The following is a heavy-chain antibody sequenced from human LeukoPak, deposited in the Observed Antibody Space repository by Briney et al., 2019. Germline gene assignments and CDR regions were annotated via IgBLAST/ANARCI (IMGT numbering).Heavy chain of an antibody. CDR3: AKSIVGVAGFDP. V-gene: IGHV3-23*01. J-gene: IGHJ5*02. CDR1: GFTFSSYG. Sequence: PGGSLRLSCAASGFTFSSYGMHWVRQAPGKGLEWVSAISGSGGNTYYADSVKGRFTISRDKSKNTLYLQMNSLRADDTAVYYCAKSIVGVAGFDPWGQGTLVTVSS. CDR2: ISGSGGNT. D-gene: IGHD1-26*01.